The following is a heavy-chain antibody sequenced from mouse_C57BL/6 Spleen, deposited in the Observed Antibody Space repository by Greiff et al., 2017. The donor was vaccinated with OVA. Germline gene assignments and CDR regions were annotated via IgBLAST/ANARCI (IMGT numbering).Heavy chain of an antibody. Sequence: QVQLQQPGAELVKPGASVKMSCKASGYTFTSYWITWVKQRPGQGLEWIGDIYPGSGSTNYNEKFKSKATLTVDTSSSTAYMQLSSLTSEDSAVYYCAREGYYGSRWAWFAYWGQGTLVTVSA. CDR1: GYTFTSYW. D-gene: IGHD1-1*01. CDR2: IYPGSGST. V-gene: IGHV1-55*01. CDR3: AREGYYGSRWAWFAY. J-gene: IGHJ3*01.